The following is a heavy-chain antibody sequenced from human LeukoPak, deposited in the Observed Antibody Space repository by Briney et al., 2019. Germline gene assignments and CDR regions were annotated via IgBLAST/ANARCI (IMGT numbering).Heavy chain of an antibody. D-gene: IGHD6-13*01. CDR3: ARDIEAAGNRFDY. V-gene: IGHV4-59*01. CDR1: GGSISSYY. J-gene: IGHJ4*02. Sequence: PSETLSLTCTVSGGSISSYYWSWIRQPPGKGLEWIGYIYYSGSTNYNPSLKSRVTISVDTSKNQFSLKLSSVTAADTAVYYCARDIEAAGNRFDYWGQGTLVTVSS. CDR2: IYYSGST.